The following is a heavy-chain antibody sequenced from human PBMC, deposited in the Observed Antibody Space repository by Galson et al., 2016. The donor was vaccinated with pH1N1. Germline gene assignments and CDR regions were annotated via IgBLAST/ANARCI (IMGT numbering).Heavy chain of an antibody. CDR1: GVSISGYY. V-gene: IGHV4-59*01. Sequence: LSLTCSVSGVSISGYYWGWIRQSSGKGLDYVGYIYYNGHTNYSPSLRSRVTMSLDMSKNQFSLKLTSVTAADTAVYFCARSGSRYGSDAFDMWGQGTTVTVSS. CDR2: IYYNGHT. D-gene: IGHD5-18*01. CDR3: ARSGSRYGSDAFDM. J-gene: IGHJ3*02.